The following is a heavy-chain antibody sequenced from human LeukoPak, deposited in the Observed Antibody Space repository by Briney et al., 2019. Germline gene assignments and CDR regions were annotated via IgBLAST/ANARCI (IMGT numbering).Heavy chain of an antibody. D-gene: IGHD5-24*01. CDR2: VFYSGGT. CDR3: ARSHSGGDGYITFDY. Sequence: SETLSLTCTISGGSTTGYFWSWIRQPPGKGPEWIGYVFYSGGTLYNPSLDSRVTISVDTSKTQFSLELTSVTAADTAVYYCARSHSGGDGYITFDYWGQGTLVTVSS. CDR1: GGSTTGYF. V-gene: IGHV4-59*08. J-gene: IGHJ4*02.